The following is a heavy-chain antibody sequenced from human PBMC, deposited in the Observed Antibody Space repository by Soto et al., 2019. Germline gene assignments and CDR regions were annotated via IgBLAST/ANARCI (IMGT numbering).Heavy chain of an antibody. CDR2: IIPIFGTA. CDR3: ASSRAARIVWFDP. D-gene: IGHD2-15*01. CDR1: GGTFSSYA. V-gene: IGHV1-69*13. Sequence: SVKVSCKASGGTFSSYAISWVRQAPGQGLEWMGGIIPIFGTANYAQKFQGRVTITADESTSTAYMELSSLRSEDTAVYYCASSRAARIVWFDPWGQGTLVTVSS. J-gene: IGHJ5*02.